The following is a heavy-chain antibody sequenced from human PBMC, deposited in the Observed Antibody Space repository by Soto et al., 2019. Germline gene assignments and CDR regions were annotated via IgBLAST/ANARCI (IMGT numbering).Heavy chain of an antibody. Sequence: QVQPVQSGDEVKKPGSSVTLSCTASGGTFTSYAISWVRQAPGQGLEGMGGIIPIFGTTYYAQKFQGSVTITADESTSTAYMELTSLRSEDTVVYHCARASVPVYGMDLCGQGTTVSVSS. J-gene: IGHJ6*02. V-gene: IGHV1-69*01. CDR2: IIPIFGTT. CDR3: ARASVPVYGMDL. CDR1: GGTFTSYA.